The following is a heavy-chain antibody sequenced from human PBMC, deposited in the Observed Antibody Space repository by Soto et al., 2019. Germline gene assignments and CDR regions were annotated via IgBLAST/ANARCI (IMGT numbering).Heavy chain of an antibody. Sequence: SLRLSCAASGXTLDDYTMHWVRQAPGKGLELGSGFGWNGGDIVYADYVKGRFTVSRDNTKNSLYLEVNSLRAEDTAIYYCAKDRDVVVPVSTSYFHYYGLDVWGQGTTVTVSS. D-gene: IGHD2-2*01. CDR2: FGWNGGDI. V-gene: IGHV3-9*01. CDR3: AKDRDVVVPVSTSYFHYYGLDV. J-gene: IGHJ6*02. CDR1: GXTLDDYT.